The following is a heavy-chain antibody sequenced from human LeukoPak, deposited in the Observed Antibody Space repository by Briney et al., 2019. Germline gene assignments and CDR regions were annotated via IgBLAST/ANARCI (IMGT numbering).Heavy chain of an antibody. J-gene: IGHJ6*02. D-gene: IGHD1-1*01. V-gene: IGHV3-33*08. Sequence: GGSLRLSCAASGFTFSSYGMHWVRQAPGKGLEWVANMWEDGVNRYFGGSVEGRFTISRDNSRNTLYLQMNSLRVEDTAVYYCARDHEYKGMDVWGQGTTVIVSS. CDR2: MWEDGVNR. CDR3: ARDHEYKGMDV. CDR1: GFTFSSYG.